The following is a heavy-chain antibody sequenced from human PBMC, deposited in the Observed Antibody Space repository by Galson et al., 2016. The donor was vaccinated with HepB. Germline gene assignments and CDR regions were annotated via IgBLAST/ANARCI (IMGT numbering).Heavy chain of an antibody. J-gene: IGHJ4*02. CDR3: AHDTSGHYRFDY. CDR2: IKSKGSGGTI. Sequence: SLRLSCAVSGVFFTDAWMNWARQAPGKGLEWVGRIKSKGSGGTIDYSSAVKGRFIISRDDSKNMLYLQMNSLKTEDTAVHYCAHDTSGHYRFDYWGQGTLVTVSA. D-gene: IGHD3-22*01. V-gene: IGHV3-15*07. CDR1: GVFFTDAW.